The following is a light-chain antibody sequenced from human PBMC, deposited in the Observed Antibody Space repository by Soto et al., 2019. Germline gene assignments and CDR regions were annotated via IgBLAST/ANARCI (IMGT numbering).Light chain of an antibody. J-gene: IGKJ5*01. V-gene: IGKV3D-20*02. CDR3: QQRSNWPIT. CDR2: NTS. CDR1: QSINSKS. Sequence: EIVLTQSPGTLSLSPGEGATVSCRVSQSINSKSLVWYQRKFGQAPRLLIYNTSSRATGIPDRFSGSGSGTDFTLSISRLEPEDFAVYYCQQRSNWPITFGQGTRLEIK.